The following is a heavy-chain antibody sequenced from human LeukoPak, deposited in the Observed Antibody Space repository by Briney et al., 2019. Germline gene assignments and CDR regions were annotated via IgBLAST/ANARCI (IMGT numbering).Heavy chain of an antibody. CDR3: ARDPTIVVVPSTPNWFDP. D-gene: IGHD2-2*01. CDR2: ISSSSSYI. V-gene: IGHV3-21*01. CDR1: GFTFSSYS. J-gene: IGHJ5*02. Sequence: PGGSLRLSCAASGFTFSSYSMNWVRQAPGKGLEWVSSISSSSSYIYYADSVKGRLTISRDNAKNSLYLQMNSLRAEDTAVYYCARDPTIVVVPSTPNWFDPWGQGTLVTVSS.